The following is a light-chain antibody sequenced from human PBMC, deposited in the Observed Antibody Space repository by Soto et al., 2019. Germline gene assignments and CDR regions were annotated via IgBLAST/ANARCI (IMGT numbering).Light chain of an antibody. CDR1: QSVSSSY. J-gene: IGKJ2*01. Sequence: EIVLTQSPGTLSLSPGERATLSCRASQSVSSSYLAWYQQKPGQAPRLLIYGASSRATAIPDRFSGSGSGTDFTLTISRLEPEDFALYYWQQYGSSPYTFGQGTKLEMK. CDR3: QQYGSSPYT. V-gene: IGKV3-20*01. CDR2: GAS.